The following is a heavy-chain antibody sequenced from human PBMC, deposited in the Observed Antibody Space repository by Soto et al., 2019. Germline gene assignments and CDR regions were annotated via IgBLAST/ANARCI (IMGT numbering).Heavy chain of an antibody. Sequence: WASVKVSCKASGGTFSSYAISWVRQAPGQGLEWMGGIIPIFGTANYAQKFQGRVTITADESTSTAYMELSSLRSEDTAVYYCARGLGDILTGYSYFDYWGQGTLVTVSS. CDR1: GGTFSSYA. V-gene: IGHV1-69*13. D-gene: IGHD3-9*01. J-gene: IGHJ4*02. CDR2: IIPIFGTA. CDR3: ARGLGDILTGYSYFDY.